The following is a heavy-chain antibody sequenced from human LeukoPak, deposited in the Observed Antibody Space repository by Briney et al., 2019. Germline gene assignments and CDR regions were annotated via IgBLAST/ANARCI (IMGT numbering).Heavy chain of an antibody. J-gene: IGHJ4*02. Sequence: PSETLSLTCTVSSDSISSDSISSYYWSWIRQPPGKGLEWIGYIFHRGGTSYNPSLKSRILFSVDTSQNQFSLKLNSVTAADTAVYCCVREILYCSGGSCYRGPFDNWGQGTLVTVSA. CDR2: IFHRGGT. CDR1: SDSISSDSISSYY. CDR3: VREILYCSGGSCYRGPFDN. V-gene: IGHV4-30-4*01. D-gene: IGHD2-15*01.